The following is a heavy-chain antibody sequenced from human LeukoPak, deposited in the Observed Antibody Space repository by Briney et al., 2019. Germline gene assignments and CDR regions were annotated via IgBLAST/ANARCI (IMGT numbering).Heavy chain of an antibody. Sequence: GGSLRLSCAASGFTFDDYAMHWVRQAPGKGLEWVSGISWNSDSIGYADSVKGRFTISRDNARNSLHLQMISLRAEDTALYYCAKDLSPSYDSSGTFDPWGQGTLVTVSS. CDR1: GFTFDDYA. CDR2: ISWNSDSI. V-gene: IGHV3-9*01. CDR3: AKDLSPSYDSSGTFDP. D-gene: IGHD3-22*01. J-gene: IGHJ5*02.